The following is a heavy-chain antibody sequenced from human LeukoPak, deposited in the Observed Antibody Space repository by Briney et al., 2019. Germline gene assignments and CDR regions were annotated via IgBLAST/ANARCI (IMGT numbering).Heavy chain of an antibody. Sequence: ASVKVSCKTSGYTFTNYGINWVRQAPGQGLEWMGWINCYNGNTDYAQNLQGRVTMTTDTSTRTAYMELRSLRSDDTAVYYCARDPHYDILTDPGDIWGQGTVVTASS. J-gene: IGHJ3*02. D-gene: IGHD3-9*01. CDR2: INCYNGNT. V-gene: IGHV1-18*01. CDR1: GYTFTNYG. CDR3: ARDPHYDILTDPGDI.